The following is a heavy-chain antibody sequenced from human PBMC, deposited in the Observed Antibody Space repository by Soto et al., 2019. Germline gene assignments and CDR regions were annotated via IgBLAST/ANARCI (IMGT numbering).Heavy chain of an antibody. Sequence: QGQLVESGGGVVQPGRSLRLSCAASGFTLSSYGMHWVRQAPGKGLECVAVISYDGSNTYYADAVKGRFTISRDNSKNTLYLQMNSLRAEETAVYYCAKAKKITIFGVVIPETYFDYWGKGPLVTVSS. V-gene: IGHV3-30*18. CDR2: ISYDGSNT. CDR1: GFTLSSYG. CDR3: AKAKKITIFGVVIPETYFDY. D-gene: IGHD3-3*01. J-gene: IGHJ4*02.